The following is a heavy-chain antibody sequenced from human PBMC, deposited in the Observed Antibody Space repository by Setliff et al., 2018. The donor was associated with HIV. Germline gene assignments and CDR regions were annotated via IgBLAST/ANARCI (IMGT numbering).Heavy chain of an antibody. CDR1: GGSISSSSYY. J-gene: IGHJ4*02. CDR2: VYYSGTT. Sequence: PSETLSLTCTVSGGSISSSSYYWGLIRQPPGKGLEWIGSVYYSGTTYYNPSLKSRVTMSVDTSTSRLSLKVHSVTAADTAMYYCARGSHGTSWTDYWGQGTLVTVSS. D-gene: IGHD6-13*01. V-gene: IGHV4-39*07. CDR3: ARGSHGTSWTDY.